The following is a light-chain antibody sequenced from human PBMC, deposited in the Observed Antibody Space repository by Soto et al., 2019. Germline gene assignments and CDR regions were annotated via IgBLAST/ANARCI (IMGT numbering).Light chain of an antibody. J-gene: IGLJ2*01. CDR2: DSD. Sequence: QSVLTQPPSVSAAAGEKVTISCSGSSANIGGNYVSWYQHIPGTAPKLVIYDSDKRPSEIPDRFSGSKSSTSATLDITGLQTGDEADYYCGAWDGSLSVVLFGGGTKLTV. CDR3: GAWDGSLSVVL. V-gene: IGLV1-51*01. CDR1: SANIGGNY.